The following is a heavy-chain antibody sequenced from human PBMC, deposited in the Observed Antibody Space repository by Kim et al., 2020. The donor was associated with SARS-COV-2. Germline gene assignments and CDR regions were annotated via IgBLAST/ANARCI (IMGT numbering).Heavy chain of an antibody. Sequence: RTNWYNDYAVSVKSRITINPDTSKNQFSLQLNSVTPEDTAVYYCARNVDYWGQGTLVTVSS. CDR2: RTNWYN. J-gene: IGHJ4*02. CDR3: ARNVDY. V-gene: IGHV6-1*01.